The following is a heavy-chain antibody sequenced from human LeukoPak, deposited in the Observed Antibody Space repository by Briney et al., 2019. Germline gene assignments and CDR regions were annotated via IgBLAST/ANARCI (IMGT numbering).Heavy chain of an antibody. CDR2: ISSSSNYI. D-gene: IGHD3-22*01. CDR1: GFTFSLYS. Sequence: PGGSLRLSCAASGFTFSLYSMNWVRQAPGKGLEWVSSISSSSNYIYYADSVKGRFPISRDNAKNSLYLQMNSLRAEDTAVYYCARWGKVIIQTYSYYFMDVWGKGTTVTVSS. V-gene: IGHV3-21*01. CDR3: ARWGKVIIQTYSYYFMDV. J-gene: IGHJ6*03.